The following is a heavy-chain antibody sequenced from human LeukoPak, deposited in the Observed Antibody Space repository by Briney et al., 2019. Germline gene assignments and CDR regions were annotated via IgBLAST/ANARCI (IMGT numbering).Heavy chain of an antibody. D-gene: IGHD6-19*01. J-gene: IGHJ1*01. Sequence: TGGSLRLSCVASGFTFSRYAKNWVRQTPGKGLEWVSLIGTNEQRTHYADSVKGRFTISRDNSKNTLFLQMNSLRAEDTAVYYCAKDLDSTDLYDNADWGQGTLVTVSS. CDR2: IGTNEQRT. V-gene: IGHV3-23*01. CDR3: AKDLDSTDLYDNAD. CDR1: GFTFSRYA.